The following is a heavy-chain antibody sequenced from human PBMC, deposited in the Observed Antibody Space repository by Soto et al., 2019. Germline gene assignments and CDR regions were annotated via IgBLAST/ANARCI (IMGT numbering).Heavy chain of an antibody. CDR3: AKGGIVVVVAATTFDFDY. D-gene: IGHD2-15*01. Sequence: GGSLRLSCAASGFTFSSYAMSWVRQAPGKGLEWVSAISGSGGSTYYADSVKGRFTISRDNSKNTLYLQMNSLRAEDTAVYYCAKGGIVVVVAATTFDFDYWGQGTLVTVSS. V-gene: IGHV3-23*01. J-gene: IGHJ4*02. CDR1: GFTFSSYA. CDR2: ISGSGGST.